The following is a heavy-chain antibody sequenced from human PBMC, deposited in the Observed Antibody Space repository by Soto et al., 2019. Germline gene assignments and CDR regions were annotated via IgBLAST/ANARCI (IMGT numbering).Heavy chain of an antibody. V-gene: IGHV3-23*01. J-gene: IGHJ4*02. D-gene: IGHD6-19*01. Sequence: GGSLRLSCAASGFTFSSYAMSWVRQAPGKGLEWVSAISGSGGSTYYADSVKGRFTISRDNSKNTLYLQMNSLRAEDTAVYYCAYSSGWYRLINYFDYWGQGTLVTVSS. CDR2: ISGSGGST. CDR3: AYSSGWYRLINYFDY. CDR1: GFTFSSYA.